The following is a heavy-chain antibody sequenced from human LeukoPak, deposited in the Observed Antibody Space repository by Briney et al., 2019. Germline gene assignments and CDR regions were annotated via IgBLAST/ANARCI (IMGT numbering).Heavy chain of an antibody. J-gene: IGHJ4*02. V-gene: IGHV4-34*01. CDR3: ARGYSGYDY. D-gene: IGHD5-12*01. CDR1: GGSFSGYY. Sequence: SETLSLTCAVYGGSFSGYYWSWIRQPPGKGLEWIGEINHSGSTNYNPSLKSRVTISVDTSKKQFSLKLSSVTAADTAVYYCARGYSGYDYWGQGTLVTVSS. CDR2: INHSGST.